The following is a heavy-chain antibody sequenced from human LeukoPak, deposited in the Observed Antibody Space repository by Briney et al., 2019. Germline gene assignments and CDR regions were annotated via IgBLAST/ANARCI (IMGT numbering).Heavy chain of an antibody. CDR2: IIPIFGTA. CDR3: ARDEMYQLLVGSDLGYYYMDV. CDR1: GYTFTGYL. V-gene: IGHV1-69*13. Sequence: GASVKVSCKTSGYTFTGYLMHWLRQAPGQGLEWMGGIIPIFGTANYAQKFQGRVTITADESTSTAYMELSSLRSEDTAVYYCARDEMYQLLVGSDLGYYYMDVWGKGTTVTVSS. D-gene: IGHD2-2*01. J-gene: IGHJ6*03.